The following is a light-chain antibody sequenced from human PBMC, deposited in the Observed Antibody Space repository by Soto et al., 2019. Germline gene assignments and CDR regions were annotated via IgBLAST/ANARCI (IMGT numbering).Light chain of an antibody. CDR3: QQYNNWPPT. CDR1: QSVSSN. Sequence: EIVMTQSPATLSVSPGERATLSCRASQSVSSNLAWYQQKPGQAPRLLIYGASTRATGIPARFSGSGSATEFILTISSLQSADFAVYYCQQYNNWPPTFGQGTKVDIK. J-gene: IGKJ1*01. V-gene: IGKV3-15*01. CDR2: GAS.